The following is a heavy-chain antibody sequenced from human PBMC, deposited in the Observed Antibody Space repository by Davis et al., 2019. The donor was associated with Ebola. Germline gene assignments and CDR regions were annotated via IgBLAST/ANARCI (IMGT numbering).Heavy chain of an antibody. CDR2: IYYSGST. V-gene: IGHV4-39*07. J-gene: IGHJ6*02. D-gene: IGHD2-2*01. CDR1: GGSISSSSYY. CDR3: ARVTRKYYYYGMDV. Sequence: SETLSLTCTVSGGSISSSSYYWGWIRQPPGKGLEWIGSIYYSGSTNYNPSLKSRVTISVDTSKNQFSLKLSSVTAADTAVYYCARVTRKYYYYGMDVWGQGTTVTVSS.